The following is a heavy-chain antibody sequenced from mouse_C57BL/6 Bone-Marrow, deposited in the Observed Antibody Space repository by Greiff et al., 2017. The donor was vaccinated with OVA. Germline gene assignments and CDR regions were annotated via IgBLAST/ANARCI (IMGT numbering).Heavy chain of an antibody. Sequence: QVQLQQSGPGLVQPSQSLSITCTVSGFSLTSYGVHWVRQSPGKGLEWLGVIWSGGRTDYNAAFISRLSISKDNSKSQVFFKMNSLQADDTAIYYCARGWLLNFDYWGQGTTLTVSS. CDR1: GFSLTSYG. CDR2: IWSGGRT. V-gene: IGHV2-2*01. J-gene: IGHJ2*01. D-gene: IGHD2-3*01. CDR3: ARGWLLNFDY.